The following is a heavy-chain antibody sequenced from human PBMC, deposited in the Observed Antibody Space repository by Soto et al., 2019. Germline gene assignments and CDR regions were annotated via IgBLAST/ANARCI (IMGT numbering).Heavy chain of an antibody. V-gene: IGHV3-30*18. CDR3: AKGPDVYDFWSGYYNNWFDP. D-gene: IGHD3-3*01. J-gene: IGHJ5*02. CDR2: ISYDGSNK. CDR1: GFTFSTYG. Sequence: GGSLRLSCAASGFTFSTYGMRWVRQAPGRGLEWVAVISYDGSNKYYADSVKGRFTISRDNSKNTLYLQMISLRVEDTAVYYCAKGPDVYDFWSGYYNNWFDPWGQGTLVTVSS.